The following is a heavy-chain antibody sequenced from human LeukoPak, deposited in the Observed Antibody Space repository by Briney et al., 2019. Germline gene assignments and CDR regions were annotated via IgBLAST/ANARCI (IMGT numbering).Heavy chain of an antibody. D-gene: IGHD6-19*01. J-gene: IGHJ4*02. V-gene: IGHV4-59*12. CDR3: ARVGDSSGWYPFDY. CDR1: GGSISHYY. Sequence: PSETLSLTCTVSGGSISHYYWTWIRQPPGKGLEWIGYIYYSDVANYNPSLKSRVTISVDTSKNQFSLKLSSVTAADTAVYYCARVGDSSGWYPFDYRGQGTLVTVSS. CDR2: IYYSDVA.